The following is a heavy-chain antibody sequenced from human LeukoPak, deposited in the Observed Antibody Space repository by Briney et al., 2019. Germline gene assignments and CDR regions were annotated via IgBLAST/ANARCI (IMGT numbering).Heavy chain of an antibody. V-gene: IGHV3-30-3*01. CDR3: AKAYCSSTSCYPLGY. J-gene: IGHJ4*02. Sequence: GGSLRLSCAASGFTFSSYAMHWVRQAPGKGLEWVAVISYDGSNKYYADSVKGRFTISRDNSKNTLYLQMNSLRAEDTAVYYCAKAYCSSTSCYPLGYWGQGTLVTVSS. CDR2: ISYDGSNK. CDR1: GFTFSSYA. D-gene: IGHD2-2*01.